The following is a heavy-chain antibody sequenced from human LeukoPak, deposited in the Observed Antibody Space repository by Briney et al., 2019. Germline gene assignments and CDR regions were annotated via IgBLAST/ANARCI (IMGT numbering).Heavy chain of an antibody. V-gene: IGHV1-18*01. CDR3: ARDNYYYDMYYFDY. CDR2: ISPYNGNT. Sequence: GASVKVSCKASGYTFTSYGISWVRQAPGQGLEWMGWISPYNGNTNYAQRLQGRVTLTTDTSTTTAYMELRSLRSDDTAFYYCARDNYYYDMYYFDYWGQGTLVTVSS. CDR1: GYTFTSYG. D-gene: IGHD3-22*01. J-gene: IGHJ4*02.